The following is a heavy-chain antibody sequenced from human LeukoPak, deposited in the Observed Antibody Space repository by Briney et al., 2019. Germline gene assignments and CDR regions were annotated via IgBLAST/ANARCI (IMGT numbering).Heavy chain of an antibody. CDR3: ARYIVSYPHDAFDI. CDR1: GGSFSSYY. D-gene: IGHD2-15*01. V-gene: IGHV4-59*01. J-gene: IGHJ3*02. CDR2: IYYSGST. Sequence: SETLSLTCTLSGGSFSSYYWSWIRQPPGKGLEWIGYIYYSGSTNYNPSLKSRVTISVDTSKNQFSLKLSSVTAADTAFYYCARYIVSYPHDAFDIWGQGTMVTVSS.